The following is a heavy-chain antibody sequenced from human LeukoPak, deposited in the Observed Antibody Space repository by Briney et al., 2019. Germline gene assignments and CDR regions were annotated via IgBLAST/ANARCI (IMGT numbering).Heavy chain of an antibody. Sequence: GGSLRLSCAASGFTFSSYSMNWVRQAPGKGLEWVSSISSSSSYIYYADSVKGRFTISRDNAKNSLYLQMNSLRAEDTAVYYCARDRRWNWNDDVKENFDYWGQGTLVTVSS. D-gene: IGHD1-1*01. CDR1: GFTFSSYS. CDR3: ARDRRWNWNDDVKENFDY. CDR2: ISSSSSYI. J-gene: IGHJ4*02. V-gene: IGHV3-21*01.